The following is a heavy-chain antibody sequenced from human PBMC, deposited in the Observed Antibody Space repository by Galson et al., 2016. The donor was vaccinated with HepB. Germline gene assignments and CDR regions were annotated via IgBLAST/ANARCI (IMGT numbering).Heavy chain of an antibody. V-gene: IGHV4-34*01. Sequence: LSLTCAVYGVSFSTYYWTWICQPPGKGLEWIGEINHRGRSNYNPSLKSRVTISVDMFKNQFSLKLSSVTPAAPAIYYCARVVVFYSGGNCYFPWGKGTKVTVS. D-gene: IGHD2-15*01. CDR3: ARVVVFYSGGNCYFP. CDR1: GVSFSTYY. CDR2: INHRGRS. J-gene: IGHJ3*01.